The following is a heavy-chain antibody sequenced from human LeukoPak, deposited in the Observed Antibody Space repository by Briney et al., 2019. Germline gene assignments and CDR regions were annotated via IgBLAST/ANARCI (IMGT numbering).Heavy chain of an antibody. J-gene: IGHJ5*02. D-gene: IGHD3-10*01. CDR2: VNWNGGII. CDR1: GFTFENDA. Sequence: GGSLRLSCRASGFTFENDAMHWVRQAPGRGLEWVSGVNWNGGIIAYADSVQGRFTISRDNAKNSLYLQMNSLRAEDTAVYYCAKGPVWFGPNWFDPWGQGTLVTVSS. V-gene: IGHV3-9*01. CDR3: AKGPVWFGPNWFDP.